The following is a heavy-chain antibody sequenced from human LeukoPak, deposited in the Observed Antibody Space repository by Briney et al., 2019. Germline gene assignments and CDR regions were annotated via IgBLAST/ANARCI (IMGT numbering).Heavy chain of an antibody. CDR1: GGSISGYY. CDR3: ARHGSSYSFDC. Sequence: SETLSLTCTVSGGSISGYYWSWIRQPPGKGLEWIDYITYSGSTNYNPSLKSRVTMSVDTSKNQFSLRLSSVTAADTAVYYCARHGSSYSFDCWGQGTLVTVSS. CDR2: ITYSGST. D-gene: IGHD6-13*01. V-gene: IGHV4-59*08. J-gene: IGHJ4*02.